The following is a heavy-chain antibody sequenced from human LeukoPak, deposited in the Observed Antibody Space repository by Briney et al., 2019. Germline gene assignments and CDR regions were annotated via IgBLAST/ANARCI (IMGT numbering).Heavy chain of an antibody. V-gene: IGHV3-48*01. CDR3: ARDRDSSGYYTPWGYFDY. Sequence: GGSLRLSCAASGFTFSSYSMNWVRQAPGKGLEWVSYISSSSTIYYADSVKGRFTISRDNAKNSLYLQMNSLRAEDTAVYYCARDRDSSGYYTPWGYFDYWGQGTLVTVSS. CDR2: ISSSSTI. CDR1: GFTFSSYS. J-gene: IGHJ4*02. D-gene: IGHD3-22*01.